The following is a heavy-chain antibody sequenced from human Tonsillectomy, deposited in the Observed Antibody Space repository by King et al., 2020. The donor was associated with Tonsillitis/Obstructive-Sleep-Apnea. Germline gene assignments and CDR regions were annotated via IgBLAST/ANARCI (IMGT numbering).Heavy chain of an antibody. Sequence: VQLVESGAEVKKPGASVRVSCKASGYTFTSYYMHWVRQAPGQGLEWMGIINPSGGSTSYAPNFQGRVTMTRDTSTSKVFMELSSLRSEDTAVYYCAREDKSDSWSGRNDAFAVWGQGTLVTVSS. J-gene: IGHJ3*01. D-gene: IGHD3-3*01. V-gene: IGHV1-46*01. CDR1: GYTFTSYY. CDR3: AREDKSDSWSGRNDAFAV. CDR2: INPSGGST.